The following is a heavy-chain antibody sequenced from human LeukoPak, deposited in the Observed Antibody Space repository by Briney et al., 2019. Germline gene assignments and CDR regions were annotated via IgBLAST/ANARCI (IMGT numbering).Heavy chain of an antibody. J-gene: IGHJ4*02. CDR1: EFTFSSYW. CDR2: IKQDGSEK. CDR3: ARVGGDYVGLDY. D-gene: IGHD4-17*01. Sequence: GGSLRLSCAASEFTFSSYWMSWVRQAPGKGLEWVANIKQDGSEKNYVDSVKGRFTISRDNAKNSLYLQMNSLRAEDTAVYYCARVGGDYVGLDYWGQGTLVTVSS. V-gene: IGHV3-7*01.